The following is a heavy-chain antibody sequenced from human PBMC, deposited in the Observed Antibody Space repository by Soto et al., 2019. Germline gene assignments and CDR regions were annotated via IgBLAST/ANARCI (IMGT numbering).Heavy chain of an antibody. D-gene: IGHD1-1*01. CDR2: IYSGGDI. CDR3: TKGNLEGRDF. J-gene: IGHJ4*02. Sequence: ELQVVESGGGLIHPGGSLRLSCGASGFTVNSNYMSWVRQAPGKGLEWVSVIYSGGDIYYADSVKGRFTTSRDDSKNTVYLQMNSLRADDAAIYYCTKGNLEGRDFWGQGTLVSVSS. V-gene: IGHV3-53*01. CDR1: GFTVNSNY.